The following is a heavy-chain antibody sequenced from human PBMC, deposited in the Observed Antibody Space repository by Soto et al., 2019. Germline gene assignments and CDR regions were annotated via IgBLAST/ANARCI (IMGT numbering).Heavy chain of an antibody. D-gene: IGHD2-2*01. J-gene: IGHJ3*02. Sequence: QVQLQQWGAGLLKPSETLSLTCAVYGGSFSGYYWSWIRQPPGKGLEWIGEINHSGSTNYIPSLKSRVTISVDTSKNQFSLKLSSVTAADTAVYYCARGYPAALHAFDIWGQGTMVTVSS. CDR3: ARGYPAALHAFDI. CDR1: GGSFSGYY. V-gene: IGHV4-34*01. CDR2: INHSGST.